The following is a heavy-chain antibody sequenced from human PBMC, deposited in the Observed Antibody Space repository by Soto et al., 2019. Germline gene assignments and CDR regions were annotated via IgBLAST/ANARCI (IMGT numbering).Heavy chain of an antibody. CDR1: GFSFNYYW. D-gene: IGHD6-25*01. J-gene: IGHJ2*01. CDR3: ARDLAAPASYWYFDL. CDR2: IKQDASEK. V-gene: IGHV3-7*01. Sequence: GGSLRLSCAASGFSFNYYWMTWVRQAPGKGLEWVANIKQDASEKNYVDSVKGRFTISRDNTKKTLYLQMNSLRAEDTAVFYCARDLAAPASYWYFDLWGRGTLVTVSS.